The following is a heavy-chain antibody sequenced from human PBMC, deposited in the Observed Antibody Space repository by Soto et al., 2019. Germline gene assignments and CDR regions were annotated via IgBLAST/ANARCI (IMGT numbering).Heavy chain of an antibody. D-gene: IGHD5-12*01. Sequence: PGGSLRLSCAASGFTFSSYGMHWVRQAPGKGLEWVAVISYDGSNKYYADSVKGRFTISRDNSKNTLYLQMNSLRAEDTAVYYCANPWIGTKVPRYSGYVDDSGGMDVWGQGATVTVSS. V-gene: IGHV3-30*18. CDR3: ANPWIGTKVPRYSGYVDDSGGMDV. J-gene: IGHJ6*02. CDR2: ISYDGSNK. CDR1: GFTFSSYG.